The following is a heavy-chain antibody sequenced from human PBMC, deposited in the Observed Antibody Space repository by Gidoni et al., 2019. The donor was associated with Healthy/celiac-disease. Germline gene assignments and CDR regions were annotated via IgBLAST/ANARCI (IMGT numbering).Heavy chain of an antibody. CDR1: GFTFSSYA. D-gene: IGHD2-2*01. CDR3: AKGDCSSTSCYGLFYYYYYGMDV. Sequence: EVQLLESGGGLVQPGGSLRLSCAASGFTFSSYAMRWVRQAPGKGLEWVSAISGSGGSTYYADSVKGRFTISRDNSKNTLYLQMNSLRAEDTAVYYCAKGDCSSTSCYGLFYYYYYGMDVWGKGTTVTVSS. V-gene: IGHV3-23*01. J-gene: IGHJ6*04. CDR2: ISGSGGST.